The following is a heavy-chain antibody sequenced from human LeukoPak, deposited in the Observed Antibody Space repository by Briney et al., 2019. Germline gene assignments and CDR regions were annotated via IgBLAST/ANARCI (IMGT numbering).Heavy chain of an antibody. CDR1: GFTFSSYS. Sequence: GGPLRLSCAASGFTFSSYSMNWVRQAPGKGLEWVSSISRSSSYIYYADSVKGRFTISRDNAKNPLYLQMNSLRAEDTAVYYCARHSTYDFWSGYLYPPDYWGQGTLVTVSS. V-gene: IGHV3-21*01. CDR2: ISRSSSYI. J-gene: IGHJ4*02. D-gene: IGHD3-3*01. CDR3: ARHSTYDFWSGYLYPPDY.